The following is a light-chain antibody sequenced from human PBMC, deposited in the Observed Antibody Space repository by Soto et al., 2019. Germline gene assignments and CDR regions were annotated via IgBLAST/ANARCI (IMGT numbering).Light chain of an antibody. J-gene: IGLJ1*01. V-gene: IGLV2-8*01. CDR1: SSDVGGYNF. CDR2: EVS. CDR3: STYAGSDNYV. Sequence: QSALTQPPSASGSPVPSVTISCTGTSSDVGGYNFVSWYQHHPGKAPKLMIYEVSKRPSGVPDRFSGSKSGNTASLTVSGLQAEDEADYYCSTYAGSDNYVFGTGTKVTVL.